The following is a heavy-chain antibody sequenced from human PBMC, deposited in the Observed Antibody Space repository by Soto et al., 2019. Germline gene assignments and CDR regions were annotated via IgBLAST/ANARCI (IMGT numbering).Heavy chain of an antibody. Sequence: KASETLSLTCAVSGGSISSGGYSWSWIRQPPGKGLEWIGYIYHSGSTYYNPSLKSRVTISVDRSKNQFSLKLSSVTAADTAVYYCARALSGYSYTFDYWGQGTLVTVSS. D-gene: IGHD3-22*01. V-gene: IGHV4-30-2*01. CDR1: GGSISSGGYS. J-gene: IGHJ4*02. CDR3: ARALSGYSYTFDY. CDR2: IYHSGST.